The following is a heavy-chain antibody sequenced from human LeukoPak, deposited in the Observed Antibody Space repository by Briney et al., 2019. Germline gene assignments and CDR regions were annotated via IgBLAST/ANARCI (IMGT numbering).Heavy chain of an antibody. Sequence: SETLSLTCTVSGGSISSSSHYWGWIRQPPGKGLDWIGEIHRSGSPNYNPSLQSRVTISIDRSRNQIVLELSSVTAADTAVYYCAREILGGFNPGAYWGQGTLVTVSS. J-gene: IGHJ4*02. CDR1: GGSISSSSHY. CDR2: IHRSGSP. V-gene: IGHV4-39*06. CDR3: AREILGGFNPGAY. D-gene: IGHD1-14*01.